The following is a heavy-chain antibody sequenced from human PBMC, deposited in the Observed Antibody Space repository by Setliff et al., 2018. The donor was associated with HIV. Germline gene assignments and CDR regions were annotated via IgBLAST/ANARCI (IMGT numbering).Heavy chain of an antibody. CDR1: GYSFTTYW. CDR3: ATSPLGYCSGGSCYQYFDY. V-gene: IGHV5-51*01. J-gene: IGHJ4*02. CDR2: IYPGDSDT. Sequence: LGESLKISCKGSGYSFTTYWIGWVRQMPGKGLEWMGIIYPGDSDTRYSPSFQGQVTISADKSISTAYLQWSSLKASDTAMYYCATSPLGYCSGGSCYQYFDYWGPGTLVTVSS. D-gene: IGHD2-15*01.